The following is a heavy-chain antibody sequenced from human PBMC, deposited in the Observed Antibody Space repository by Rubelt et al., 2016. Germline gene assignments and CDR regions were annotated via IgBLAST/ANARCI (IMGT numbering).Heavy chain of an antibody. Sequence: ISSSSSTIYYADSVKGRFTISRDNSKNTLYLQMNSLRAEDTAVYYCARLDTNYYYGMDVWGQGTTVTVSS. D-gene: IGHD5-18*01. V-gene: IGHV3-48*01. CDR3: ARLDTNYYYGMDV. J-gene: IGHJ6*02. CDR2: ISSSSSTI.